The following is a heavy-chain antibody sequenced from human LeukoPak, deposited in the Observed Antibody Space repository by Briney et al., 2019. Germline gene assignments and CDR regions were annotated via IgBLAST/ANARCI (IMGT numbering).Heavy chain of an antibody. CDR3: ASRKLGNDY. Sequence: SETLSLTCTISGGSVSDYYWSWIRQSPGEGLEWTGYIYHTGSTSYSPSLKSRVTISADTSQNQFSLKLSSVTAADTAVYYCASRKLGNDYWGQGTLVTVSS. CDR1: GGSVSDYY. J-gene: IGHJ4*02. D-gene: IGHD7-27*01. CDR2: IYHTGST. V-gene: IGHV4-59*02.